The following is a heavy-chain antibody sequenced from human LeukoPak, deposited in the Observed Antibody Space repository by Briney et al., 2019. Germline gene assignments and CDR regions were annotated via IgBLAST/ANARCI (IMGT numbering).Heavy chain of an antibody. V-gene: IGHV3-21*01. D-gene: IGHD6-19*01. CDR2: ISSSSSYI. J-gene: IGHJ4*02. CDR3: VRSAWFKGDFDY. Sequence: GGSLRLSCAASGLTFTSYSMNWVRQAPGKGLEWVSSISSSSSYIYYSDSVKGRFTISRDNAKKSLYLQMNSLRAEDTAVYYCVRSAWFKGDFDYWGQGTLVTVSS. CDR1: GLTFTSYS.